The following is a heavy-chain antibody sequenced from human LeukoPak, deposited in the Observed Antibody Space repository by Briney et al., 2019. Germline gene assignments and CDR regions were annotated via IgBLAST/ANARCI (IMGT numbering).Heavy chain of an antibody. Sequence: GGSLRLSCAASGFTFSSYGMRWVRQAPGKGLEWVAVISYDGSNKYYADSVKGRFTISRDNSKNTLYLQMNSLRAEDTAVYYCAKDLRGACHFDYWGQGTLVTVSS. CDR1: GFTFSSYG. D-gene: IGHD4/OR15-4a*01. V-gene: IGHV3-30*18. CDR2: ISYDGSNK. CDR3: AKDLRGACHFDY. J-gene: IGHJ4*02.